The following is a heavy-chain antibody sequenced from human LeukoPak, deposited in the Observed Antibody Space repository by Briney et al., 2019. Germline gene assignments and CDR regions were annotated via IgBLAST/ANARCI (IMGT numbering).Heavy chain of an antibody. D-gene: IGHD3-16*02. V-gene: IGHV3-23*01. CDR3: AAQKRGTSRPYYFDY. CDR2: ISGSGGST. CDR1: GFTFSSYW. Sequence: GRSLRLSCVVSGFTFSSYWMSWARQAPGKGLEWVSTISGSGGSTYYADSVKGRFTISRDNSKNTLYLHMNSLTVEDTAIYYCAAQKRGTSRPYYFDYWGQGTLLTVSS. J-gene: IGHJ4*02.